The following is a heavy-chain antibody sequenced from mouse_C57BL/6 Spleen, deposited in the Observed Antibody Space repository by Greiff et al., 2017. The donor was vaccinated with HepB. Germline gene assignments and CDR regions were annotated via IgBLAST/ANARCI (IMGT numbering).Heavy chain of an antibody. V-gene: IGHV1-15*01. CDR1: GYTFTDYE. J-gene: IGHJ2*01. CDR2: IDPETGGT. CDR3: TRSSYYGSSPRFDY. D-gene: IGHD1-1*01. Sequence: VQLVESGAELVRPGASVTLSCKASGYTFTDYEMHWVKQTPVHGLEWIGAIDPETGGTAYNQKFKGKAILTADKSSSTAYMELRSLTSEDSAVYYCTRSSYYGSSPRFDYWGQGTTLTVSS.